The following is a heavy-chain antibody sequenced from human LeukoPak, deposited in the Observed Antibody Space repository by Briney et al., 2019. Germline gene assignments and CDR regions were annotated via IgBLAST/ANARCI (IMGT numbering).Heavy chain of an antibody. J-gene: IGHJ4*02. D-gene: IGHD3-10*01. Sequence: SETLSLTCTVSGGSISSYYWSWIRQPPGKGLELTGYIYYSGNTNYNPSLKSRVTISIDTSKKQFSLKLTSVTAADTAVYYCAREQISMIRGFDNWGQGTLVTVSS. CDR2: IYYSGNT. CDR1: GGSISSYY. CDR3: AREQISMIRGFDN. V-gene: IGHV4-59*01.